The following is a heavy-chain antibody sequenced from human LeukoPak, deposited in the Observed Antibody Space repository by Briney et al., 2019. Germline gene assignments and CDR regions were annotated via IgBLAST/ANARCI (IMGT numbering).Heavy chain of an antibody. Sequence: ASVKVSRKASGYPFTNYYMHWVRQAPGQGLEWMGIINPSGGSTSYAQKFQGRVTMTRDTSTSTVYMELYSLKSEDTAVYFCARASPQYDSSGWGARVDAFDIWGQGTMVTVSS. CDR2: INPSGGST. D-gene: IGHD3-22*01. CDR3: ARASPQYDSSGWGARVDAFDI. CDR1: GYPFTNYY. J-gene: IGHJ3*02. V-gene: IGHV1-46*01.